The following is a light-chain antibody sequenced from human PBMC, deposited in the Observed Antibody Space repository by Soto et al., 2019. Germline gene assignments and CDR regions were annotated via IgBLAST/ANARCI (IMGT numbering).Light chain of an antibody. CDR2: WAS. J-gene: IGKJ1*01. Sequence: IVMTQSPDYLGVSLGERAILNCNSSQSVLYSSNNKNYLAWYQQKPGQPPKLLIYWASTRESGVPDRFSGSGSGTDFTLTISSLQAEDVAVYYCQQYYTTPWTFGRGTKVDI. V-gene: IGKV4-1*01. CDR3: QQYYTTPWT. CDR1: QSVLYSSNNKNY.